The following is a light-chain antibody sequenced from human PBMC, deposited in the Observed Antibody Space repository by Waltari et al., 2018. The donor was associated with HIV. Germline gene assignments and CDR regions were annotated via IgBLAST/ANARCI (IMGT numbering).Light chain of an antibody. J-gene: IGKJ4*01. Sequence: DIQMTQSPSTLSASVGDRVTITCRASQSISSWLAWYQQKPGKAPNLLIYKASTLESGVPSRLSGSGSGTEFTLTISSLQPDDFATYCQQYHSYPLTFGGGTKVEIK. V-gene: IGKV1-5*03. CDR2: KAS. CDR3: QQYHSYPLT. CDR1: QSISSW.